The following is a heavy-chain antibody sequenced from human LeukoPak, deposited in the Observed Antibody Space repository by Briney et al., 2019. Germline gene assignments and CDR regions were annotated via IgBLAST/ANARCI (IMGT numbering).Heavy chain of an antibody. J-gene: IGHJ4*02. CDR1: GFHFKNYG. CDR3: AKDHQRGVTPHY. V-gene: IGHV3-30*18. D-gene: IGHD2-21*02. CDR2: ISYDGSNK. Sequence: GALKLSWAASGFHFKNYGLHWVRPAPGKGLGWVAVISYDGSNKYYADSVKGRFTISRDNSKNTLYLQINSLRAEDTALYYCAKDHQRGVTPHYWGQGTLVTVSS.